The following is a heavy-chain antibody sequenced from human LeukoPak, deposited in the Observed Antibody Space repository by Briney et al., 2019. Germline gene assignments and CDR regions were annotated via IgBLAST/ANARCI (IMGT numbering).Heavy chain of an antibody. V-gene: IGHV4-34*01. J-gene: IGHJ4*02. D-gene: IGHD3-10*01. CDR3: ASLSEEFDPDY. CDR2: INHSGST. Sequence: PSETLSLTCAVYGGSFSDYDWTRIRQPPGKGLEWIGEINHSGSTNYTPSLKSRVTISVDTSRNQFSLKLSSVTAADTAVYYCASLSEEFDPDYWGQGTLVTVSS. CDR1: GGSFSDYD.